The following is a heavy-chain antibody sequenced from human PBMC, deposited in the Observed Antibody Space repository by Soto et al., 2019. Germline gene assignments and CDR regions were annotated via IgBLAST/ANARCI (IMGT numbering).Heavy chain of an antibody. D-gene: IGHD1-1*01. V-gene: IGHV4-34*01. CDR2: INHSVIT. Sequence: PSETLSLTDAVLCGSFIDDYWIWIRQPPGKGLEWIGEINHSVITNYNPSLKSRVSISVYTSQNQFSLKLSSVTAADTAMYFCARGRRKALAYTSWYFDLWGRGTLVTVS. J-gene: IGHJ2*01. CDR1: CGSFIDDY. CDR3: ARGRRKALAYTSWYFDL.